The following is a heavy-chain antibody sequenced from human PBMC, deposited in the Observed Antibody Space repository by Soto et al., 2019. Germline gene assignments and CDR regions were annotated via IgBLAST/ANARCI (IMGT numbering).Heavy chain of an antibody. D-gene: IGHD5-12*01. Sequence: SETLSLTCTVSGGSISSGGYYWSWIRQHPGKGLEWIGYIYYSGSTYYNPSLKSRVTISVDTSKNQFSLKLSPVTAADTAVYYCARVNSGYDFVIGYWGQGTLVTVSS. CDR2: IYYSGST. CDR3: ARVNSGYDFVIGY. J-gene: IGHJ4*02. V-gene: IGHV4-31*03. CDR1: GGSISSGGYY.